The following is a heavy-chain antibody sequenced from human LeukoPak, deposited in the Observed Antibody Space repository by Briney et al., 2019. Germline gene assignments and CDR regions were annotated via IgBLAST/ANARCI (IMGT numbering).Heavy chain of an antibody. Sequence: SETLSLTCTVSGGSVSSGSYYWSWIRQPPGKGLEWIGYIYYSGSTNYNPSLKSRVTISVDTSKNQFSLKLSSVTAADTAVYYCARGLLELLWFGELLYSSRPQFDPWGQGTLVTVSS. CDR2: IYYSGST. D-gene: IGHD3-10*01. CDR3: ARGLLELLWFGELLYSSRPQFDP. V-gene: IGHV4-61*01. CDR1: GGSVSSGSYY. J-gene: IGHJ5*02.